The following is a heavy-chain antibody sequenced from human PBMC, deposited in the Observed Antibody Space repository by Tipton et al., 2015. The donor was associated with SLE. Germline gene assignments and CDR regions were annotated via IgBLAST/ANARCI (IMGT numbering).Heavy chain of an antibody. V-gene: IGHV3-9*01. J-gene: IGHJ5*02. Sequence: SLRLSCAASGFTFDDYAMHWVRQAPGKGLEWVSGISWSSGSIGYADSVKGRFTISRDNAKNSLYLQMNSLRAEDTALYYCAKDMGLELRDSWFDPWGQGTLVTVSS. CDR2: ISWSSGSI. CDR3: AKDMGLELRDSWFDP. D-gene: IGHD1-7*01. CDR1: GFTFDDYA.